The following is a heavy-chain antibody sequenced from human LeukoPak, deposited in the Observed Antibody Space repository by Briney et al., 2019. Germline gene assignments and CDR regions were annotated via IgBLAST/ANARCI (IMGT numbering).Heavy chain of an antibody. CDR1: GGSITAYY. CDR2: ISTSRST. CDR3: ARDSGSGTYGLDV. D-gene: IGHD3-10*01. J-gene: IGHJ6*02. Sequence: SETLSLTCTVSGGSITAYYWSWIRQPAGKGLEWIGRISTSRSTNYNPSFKSRVTMSIDTSKKQFSLKLSSVTAADTAVYYCARDSGSGTYGLDVWGQGTTVTVSS. V-gene: IGHV4-4*07.